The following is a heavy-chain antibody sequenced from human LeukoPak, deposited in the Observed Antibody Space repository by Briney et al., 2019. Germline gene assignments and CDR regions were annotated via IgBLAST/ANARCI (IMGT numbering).Heavy chain of an antibody. Sequence: ASVKVSCKASGYTFTAHYIHWVRQAPGQGLEWMGWIDLNSGGTNYAQKFLGSVTMTGDTSINTAFMELSRLRSDDTAIYYCARGRGTTMVRGVITNYFDLWGRGSLVTVSS. CDR1: GYTFTAHY. D-gene: IGHD3-10*01. CDR3: ARGRGTTMVRGVITNYFDL. V-gene: IGHV1-2*02. CDR2: IDLNSGGT. J-gene: IGHJ2*01.